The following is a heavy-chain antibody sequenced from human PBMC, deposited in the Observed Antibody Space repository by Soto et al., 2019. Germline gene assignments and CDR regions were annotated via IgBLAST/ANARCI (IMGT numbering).Heavy chain of an antibody. CDR3: ARDYDFWSGHKDVLGVFQH. CDR2: IIPILGIA. CDR1: GGTFSSYT. V-gene: IGHV1-69*08. D-gene: IGHD3-3*01. Sequence: QVQLVQSGAEVKKPGSSVKVSCKASGGTFSSYTISWVRQAPGQGLEWMGRIIPILGIANYAQKFQGRVKITADKSPSTAYMELSSLRSEDTAVYYCARDYDFWSGHKDVLGVFQHWGQGTLVTVSS. J-gene: IGHJ1*01.